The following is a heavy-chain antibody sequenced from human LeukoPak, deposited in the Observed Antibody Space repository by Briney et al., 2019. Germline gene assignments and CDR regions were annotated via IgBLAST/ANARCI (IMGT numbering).Heavy chain of an antibody. CDR1: GFTFNSYA. CDR2: ISGSGGST. CDR3: AKFSGWYAR. D-gene: IGHD6-19*01. J-gene: IGHJ5*02. Sequence: GGSLRLSCAASGFTFNSYAMSWVRQAPGKGLEWVSAISGSGGSTYYADSVKGRFTISRDNAKNSLYLQMNSLRAEDTALYYCAKFSGWYARWGQGTLVTVSS. V-gene: IGHV3-23*01.